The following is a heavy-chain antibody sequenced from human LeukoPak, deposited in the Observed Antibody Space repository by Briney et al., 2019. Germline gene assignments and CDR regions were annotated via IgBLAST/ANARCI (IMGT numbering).Heavy chain of an antibody. CDR1: GFTFSNAW. D-gene: IGHD3-22*01. J-gene: IGHJ4*02. CDR3: TTDAYDSSGYYSDY. V-gene: IGHV3-15*01. Sequence: NTGRSLRLSCAASGFTFSNAWMSWVRQAPGKGLERVGRIKSKTDGGTTDYAAPVKGRFTISRDDSKNTLYLQMNSLKTEDTAVYYCTTDAYDSSGYYSDYWGQGTLVTVSS. CDR2: IKSKTDGGTT.